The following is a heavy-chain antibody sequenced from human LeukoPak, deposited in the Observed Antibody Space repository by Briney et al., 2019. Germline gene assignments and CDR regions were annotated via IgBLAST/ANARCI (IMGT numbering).Heavy chain of an antibody. Sequence: ASVKVSCKASGYTFTSYDINWVRQATGQGLEWMGWMYPNSGNTGYAQKFQGRVTMTRNTSISTAYMELSSLRSEDTAVYYCARSRIQLWPVVYWGQGTLVTVSS. CDR1: GYTFTSYD. D-gene: IGHD5-18*01. CDR2: MYPNSGNT. V-gene: IGHV1-8*01. J-gene: IGHJ4*02. CDR3: ARSRIQLWPVVY.